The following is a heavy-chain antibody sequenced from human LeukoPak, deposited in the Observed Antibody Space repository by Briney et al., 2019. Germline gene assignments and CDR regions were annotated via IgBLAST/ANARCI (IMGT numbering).Heavy chain of an antibody. Sequence: SQTLSLTCTVSGGSISSGGYYWSWIRQHTGKGLEWIGYSYYSGSTYYNPSLKSRVTISVDTSKNQFSMKLSSVTAAETAVYYRGRGTTLVRPWGQGTLVTVSS. V-gene: IGHV4-31*03. J-gene: IGHJ5*02. CDR2: SYYSGST. CDR1: GGSISSGGYY. D-gene: IGHD1-14*01. CDR3: GRGTTLVRP.